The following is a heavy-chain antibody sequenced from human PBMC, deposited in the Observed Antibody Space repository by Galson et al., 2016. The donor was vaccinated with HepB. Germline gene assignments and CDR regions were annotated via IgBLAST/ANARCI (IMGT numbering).Heavy chain of an antibody. CDR1: GYTFTNYV. CDR3: ARDVFLQPKNYCDY. V-gene: IGHV1-3*01. Sequence: SVKVSCKASGYTFTNYVMHWVRQAPGQRLEWMGWINAGNGNTKYSQKFQGRVTITRATSASTAYMELSSLRSEDTAVYYCARDVFLQPKNYCDYWGQGTQVTVSS. J-gene: IGHJ4*02. D-gene: IGHD3-10*01. CDR2: INAGNGNT.